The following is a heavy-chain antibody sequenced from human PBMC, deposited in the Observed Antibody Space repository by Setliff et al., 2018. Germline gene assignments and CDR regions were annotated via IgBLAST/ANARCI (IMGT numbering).Heavy chain of an antibody. D-gene: IGHD6-19*01. CDR1: GFTFSDYY. Sequence: GGSLRLSCAASGFTFSDYYMSWIRQTPGKGLEWVAYISRGATSIYYADSVKGRFTISRDDATNSLYLQMNSLRAEDTAVYYCARSAVAVPGQFYFDNWGQGTQVTVSS. J-gene: IGHJ4*02. CDR2: ISRGATSI. CDR3: ARSAVAVPGQFYFDN. V-gene: IGHV3-11*04.